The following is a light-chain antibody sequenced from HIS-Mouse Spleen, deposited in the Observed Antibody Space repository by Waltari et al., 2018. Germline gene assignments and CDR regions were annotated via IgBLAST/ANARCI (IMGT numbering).Light chain of an antibody. J-gene: IGKJ1*01. V-gene: IGKV1-9*01. CDR3: QQGRT. Sequence: DIQLTQSTSFLSASVGDRVTITCRASQGISSYLAWYQQKPGKAPKLLIYAASTLQSGVPSRFSGSGSGTEFTLTISSLQPEDFATYYCQQGRTFGQGTKVEIK. CDR1: QGISSY. CDR2: AAS.